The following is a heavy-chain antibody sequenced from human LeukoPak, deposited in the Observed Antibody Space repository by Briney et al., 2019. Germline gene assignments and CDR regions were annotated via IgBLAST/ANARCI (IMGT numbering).Heavy chain of an antibody. CDR1: GFTFTDFY. D-gene: IGHD6-13*01. CDR2: ISRSSTDT. J-gene: IGHJ4*02. V-gene: IGHV3-11*06. Sequence: GGSLRLSCAASGFTFTDFYMSWIRQAPGKGLEWLSDISRSSTDTNYADSVKGRFTISRDNAKNSLFLQLNSLRAEDTAVYYCARRSQQLALRGYDYWGQGTLVTVSS. CDR3: ARRSQQLALRGYDY.